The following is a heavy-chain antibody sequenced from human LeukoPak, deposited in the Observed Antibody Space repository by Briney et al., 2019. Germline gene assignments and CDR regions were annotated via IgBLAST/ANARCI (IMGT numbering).Heavy chain of an antibody. CDR3: ARGPSDTAMDHYYYYYMDV. CDR2: IIPIFGTA. J-gene: IGHJ6*03. Sequence: ASVKVSCKASGGTFSSYAISWVRQAPGQGLEWMGGIIPIFGTANYAQKFQGRVTITADESTSTAYMELSSLRSEDTAVYYCARGPSDTAMDHYYYYYMDVWGKGTTVTVSS. D-gene: IGHD5-18*01. V-gene: IGHV1-69*01. CDR1: GGTFSSYA.